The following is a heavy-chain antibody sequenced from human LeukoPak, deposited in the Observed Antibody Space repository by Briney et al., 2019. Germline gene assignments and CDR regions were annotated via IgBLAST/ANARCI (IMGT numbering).Heavy chain of an antibody. CDR3: ARRATHYYDSSGYYYFDY. CDR2: INYSGST. Sequence: SETLSLTCTVSGGSISSSGYYWGWIRQPPGQGLEWIGSINYSGSTNHSPSLKSRVTISVDTSKNQFSLKLSSVTAADTAVYYCARRATHYYDSSGYYYFDYWGQGTLVTVSS. D-gene: IGHD3-22*01. CDR1: GGSISSSGYY. V-gene: IGHV4-39*01. J-gene: IGHJ4*02.